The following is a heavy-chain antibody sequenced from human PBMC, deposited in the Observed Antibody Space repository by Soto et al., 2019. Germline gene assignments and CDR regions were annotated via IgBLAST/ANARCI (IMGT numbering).Heavy chain of an antibody. CDR3: ARLPTVATIVDY. Sequence: ASVKVSCKASGYTFTSYDIDWVRQATGQGLEWMGWMNPNSGNTGYAQKFQGRVTMTRNTSISTAYMELSSLRSEDTAVYYCARLPTVATIVDYWGQGTLVTVSS. J-gene: IGHJ4*02. CDR2: MNPNSGNT. V-gene: IGHV1-8*01. D-gene: IGHD5-12*01. CDR1: GYTFTSYD.